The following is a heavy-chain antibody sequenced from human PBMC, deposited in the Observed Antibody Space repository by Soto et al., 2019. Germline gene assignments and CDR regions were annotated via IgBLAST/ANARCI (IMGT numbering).Heavy chain of an antibody. CDR3: ARVVILGDGAVSFDI. CDR2: IGVYDGNT. V-gene: IGHV1-18*01. D-gene: IGHD3-16*02. Sequence: QVHLVQSGAEVKKPGASVKLSCETSGYTFTSFGITWVRQAPGQGLEWMGWIGVYDGNTNYPQKFQGRVAITTDRAASTGYLLMRILRSDDTAVYYCARVVILGDGAVSFDIWGHGTRVAVSS. J-gene: IGHJ3*02. CDR1: GYTFTSFG.